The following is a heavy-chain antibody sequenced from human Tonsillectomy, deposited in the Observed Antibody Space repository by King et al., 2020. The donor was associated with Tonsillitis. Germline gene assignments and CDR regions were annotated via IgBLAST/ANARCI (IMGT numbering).Heavy chain of an antibody. J-gene: IGHJ6*02. D-gene: IGHD3-3*01. Sequence: QLVQSGGGLIQPGGSLRLSCAASAFTFSSYAMSWVRQAPGKGLEWVSGISGSGGSTYYADSVKGRFAISRDNSKNTLYLQMDSLRAEDTAVYYCAKEREFWSPPGMDVWGQGTTVTVSS. CDR2: ISGSGGST. V-gene: IGHV3-23*04. CDR3: AKEREFWSPPGMDV. CDR1: AFTFSSYA.